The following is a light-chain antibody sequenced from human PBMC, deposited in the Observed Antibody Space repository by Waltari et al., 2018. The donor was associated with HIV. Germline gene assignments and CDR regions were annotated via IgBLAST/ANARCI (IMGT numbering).Light chain of an antibody. V-gene: IGLV1-51*01. Sequence: QSVLPQPPSVSASPGQKVTISSSGSRSHVGNFYVSWYQQVPGTAPKLLIFDNFKRPSVIPDRVSGSKSGTSATLAITELQTGDEADYYCASWDYSLTGVVFGGGTKLTVL. J-gene: IGLJ2*01. CDR3: ASWDYSLTGVV. CDR2: DNF. CDR1: RSHVGNFY.